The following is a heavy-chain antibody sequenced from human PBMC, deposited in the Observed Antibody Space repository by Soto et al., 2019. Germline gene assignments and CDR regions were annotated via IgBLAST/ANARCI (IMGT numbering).Heavy chain of an antibody. CDR3: ARDQFLEWLSPWAFRMDV. J-gene: IGHJ6*02. V-gene: IGHV3-48*02. CDR1: GFTFSSYS. CDR2: ISSSSSTI. Sequence: EVQLVESGGGLVQPGGSLRLSCAASGFTFSSYSMNWVRQAPGKGLEWVSYISSSSSTIYYADSVKGRFTISRDNAKNSLYLQMNSVRDEDTAVYYCARDQFLEWLSPWAFRMDVWGQGTTVTVSS. D-gene: IGHD3-3*01.